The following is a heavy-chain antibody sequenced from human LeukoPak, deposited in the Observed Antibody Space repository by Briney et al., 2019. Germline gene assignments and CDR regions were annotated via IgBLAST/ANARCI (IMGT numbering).Heavy chain of an antibody. V-gene: IGHV1-69*05. J-gene: IGHJ3*02. CDR2: IIPIFGTA. D-gene: IGHD1-26*01. CDR3: AREGSGSYRGAFDI. Sequence: SVKVSCKASGGTFSSYAISLVRQAPGQGLEWMGGIIPIFGTANYAQKFQGRVTITTDESTSTAYMELSSLRSEDTAVHYCAREGSGSYRGAFDIWGQGTMVTVSS. CDR1: GGTFSSYA.